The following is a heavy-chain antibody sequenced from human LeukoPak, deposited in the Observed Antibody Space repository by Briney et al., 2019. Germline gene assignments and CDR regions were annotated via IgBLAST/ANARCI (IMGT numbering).Heavy chain of an antibody. V-gene: IGHV1-8*02. Sequence: ASVKVSCKASGGTFSSYAISWVRQATGQGLEWMGWMNPNSGNTGYAQKFQGRVTMTRNTSISTAYMELSSLRSEDTAVYYCARDIAVAGRSPGGYWGQGTLVTVSS. CDR2: MNPNSGNT. J-gene: IGHJ4*02. D-gene: IGHD6-19*01. CDR1: GGTFSSYA. CDR3: ARDIAVAGRSPGGY.